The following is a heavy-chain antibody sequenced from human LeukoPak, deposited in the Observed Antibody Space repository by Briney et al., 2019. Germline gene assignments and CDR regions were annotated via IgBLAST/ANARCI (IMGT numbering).Heavy chain of an antibody. CDR2: ISSSGSTI. CDR3: ARDNDYSIPQYYYGMDV. D-gene: IGHD4-11*01. Sequence: PGGSLRLSCAASGFTFSSYEMNWVRQASGKGLEWVSYISSSGSTIYYADSVKGRFTISRDNAKNSLYLQMNNLRAEDTAVYYCARDNDYSIPQYYYGMDVWGQGTTVTVSS. J-gene: IGHJ6*02. V-gene: IGHV3-48*03. CDR1: GFTFSSYE.